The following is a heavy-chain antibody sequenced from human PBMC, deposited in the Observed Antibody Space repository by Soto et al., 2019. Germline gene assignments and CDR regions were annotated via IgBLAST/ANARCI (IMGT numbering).Heavy chain of an antibody. D-gene: IGHD3-22*01. CDR1: GFTFSSYA. V-gene: IGHV3-30*14. CDR2: ISYDGSNK. CDR3: AYDSSGYSYFDY. J-gene: IGHJ4*02. Sequence: PGGSLRLSCAASGFTFSSYAMHWVRQAPGKGLEWVAVISYDGSNKYYADSVKGRFTISRDNSKNTLYLQMSSLRAEDTAVYYCAYDSSGYSYFDYWGQGTLVTVSS.